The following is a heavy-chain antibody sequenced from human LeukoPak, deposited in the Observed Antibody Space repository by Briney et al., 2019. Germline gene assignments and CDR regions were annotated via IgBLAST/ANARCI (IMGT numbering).Heavy chain of an antibody. CDR3: ARTPRHRLYGDYFDY. CDR2: IIPIFGTA. J-gene: IGHJ4*02. V-gene: IGHV1-69*13. CDR1: GGTSSSYA. D-gene: IGHD2-2*02. Sequence: ASVKVSCKASGGTSSSYAISWVRQAPGQGLEWMGGIIPIFGTANYAQKFQGRVTITADESTSTAYMELSSLRSEDTAVYYCARTPRHRLYGDYFDYWGQGTLVTVSS.